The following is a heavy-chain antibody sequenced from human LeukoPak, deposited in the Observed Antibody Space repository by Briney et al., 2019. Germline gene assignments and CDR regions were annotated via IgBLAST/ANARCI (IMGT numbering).Heavy chain of an antibody. V-gene: IGHV3-11*06. CDR2: ISSSSSYT. D-gene: IGHD6-19*01. Sequence: GGSLRLSCAASGFIFSDYYMSWIRQAPGKGLEWVSYISSSSSYTNYADSVKGRFTISRDNAKNSLYLQMNSLRAEDTAVYYCARVSQQWLAKDYWGQGTLVTVSS. CDR3: ARVSQQWLAKDY. J-gene: IGHJ4*02. CDR1: GFIFSDYY.